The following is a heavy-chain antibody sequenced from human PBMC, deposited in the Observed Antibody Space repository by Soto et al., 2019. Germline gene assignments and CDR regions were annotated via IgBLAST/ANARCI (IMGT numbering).Heavy chain of an antibody. CDR3: ARGLHSLLYY. J-gene: IGHJ4*02. CDR2: IWYDGTNK. CDR1: GFTFSSYG. Sequence: GGSLRLSGAAPGFTFSSYGMHWVRQAPGKGLEWVAVIWYDGTNKYYADSVKGRSTISRDNSNNALYVQMTSLRAEDTAVYYCARGLHSLLYYWSQRILVNVYS. D-gene: IGHD2-15*01. V-gene: IGHV3-33*01.